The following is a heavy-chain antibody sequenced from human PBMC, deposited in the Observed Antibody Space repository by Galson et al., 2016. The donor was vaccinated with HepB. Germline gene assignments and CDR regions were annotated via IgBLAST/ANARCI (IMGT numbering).Heavy chain of an antibody. CDR2: INPSGGNT. D-gene: IGHD3-3*01. V-gene: IGHV1-46*01. CDR3: ARDLSITIIGVVIWDYYYYYGMDV. Sequence: SVKVSCKASGYTFTSYYMHWVRQAPGQGLEWMGIINPSGGNTNYAQKFQGRVTVTRDTSTSTVYMELSSLRSEDTAVYYCARDLSITIIGVVIWDYYYYYGMDVWGQGTTVTVSS. CDR1: GYTFTSYY. J-gene: IGHJ6*02.